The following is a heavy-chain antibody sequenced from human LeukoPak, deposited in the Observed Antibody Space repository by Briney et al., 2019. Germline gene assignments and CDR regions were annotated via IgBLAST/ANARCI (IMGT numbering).Heavy chain of an antibody. Sequence: ASVKVSCKSSGYTFSGYYMHWVRQAPGQGLEWMGWISAYNGNTNYAQKLQGRVTMTTDTSTSTAYMELRSLRSDDTAVYYCARGGLGRDYDFWSGYCRDYYYYYMDVWGKGTTVTVSS. CDR2: ISAYNGNT. J-gene: IGHJ6*03. D-gene: IGHD3-3*01. V-gene: IGHV1-18*04. CDR3: ARGGLGRDYDFWSGYCRDYYYYYMDV. CDR1: GYTFSGYY.